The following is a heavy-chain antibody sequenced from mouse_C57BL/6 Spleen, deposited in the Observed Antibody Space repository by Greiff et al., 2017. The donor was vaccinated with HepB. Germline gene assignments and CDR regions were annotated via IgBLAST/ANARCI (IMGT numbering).Heavy chain of an antibody. Sequence: QVQLKQPGAELVKPGASVKLSCKASGYTFTSYWMQWVKQRPGQGLEWIGEIDPSDSYTNYNQKFKGKATLTVDTSSSTAYMQLSSLTSEDSAVYYCARSGSKETDYWGQGTTLTVSS. CDR2: IDPSDSYT. CDR3: ARSGSKETDY. D-gene: IGHD1-1*01. CDR1: GYTFTSYW. J-gene: IGHJ2*01. V-gene: IGHV1-50*01.